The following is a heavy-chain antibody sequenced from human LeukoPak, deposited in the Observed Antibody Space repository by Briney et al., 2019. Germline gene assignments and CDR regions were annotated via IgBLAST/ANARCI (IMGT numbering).Heavy chain of an antibody. Sequence: SETLSLTCTVSGGSISSYYWSWIRQPPGKGLEWIGYIYYSGSTNYNPSLKSRVTISVDTSKNQFSLKLSSVTAEDTAVYYCASGGSTGYSSGWYGLGAFDIWGQGTMVTVSS. D-gene: IGHD6-19*01. J-gene: IGHJ3*02. V-gene: IGHV4-59*01. CDR1: GGSISSYY. CDR2: IYYSGST. CDR3: ASGGSTGYSSGWYGLGAFDI.